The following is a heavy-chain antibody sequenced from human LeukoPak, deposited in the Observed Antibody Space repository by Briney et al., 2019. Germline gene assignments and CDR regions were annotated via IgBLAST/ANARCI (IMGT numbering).Heavy chain of an antibody. D-gene: IGHD5-18*01. Sequence: GESLKISYKGSGYSFTNYWIGWVRQMPGKGLEWMGIIYPGDSDTRYSPSFQGQVTISADKSISTVYLQWSSLKASDTAMYYCARLVDTSMARFDYWGQGTPVTVSS. CDR1: GYSFTNYW. V-gene: IGHV5-51*01. J-gene: IGHJ4*02. CDR3: ARLVDTSMARFDY. CDR2: IYPGDSDT.